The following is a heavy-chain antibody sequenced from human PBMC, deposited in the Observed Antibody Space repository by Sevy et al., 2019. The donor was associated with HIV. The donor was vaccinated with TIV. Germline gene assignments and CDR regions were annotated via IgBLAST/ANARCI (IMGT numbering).Heavy chain of an antibody. CDR3: ARCLGGLRPWEYNWFDP. J-gene: IGHJ5*02. D-gene: IGHD1-26*01. Sequence: ASVKVSCKASAYTFSSYGISWVRQAPGQGLEWMGWISGYNSNRKYAQKFQDRVTMNTDTSTSTAYMELRSLRSDDTAVYYCARCLGGLRPWEYNWFDPWGQGTLVTVSS. CDR2: ISGYNSNR. CDR1: AYTFSSYG. V-gene: IGHV1-18*01.